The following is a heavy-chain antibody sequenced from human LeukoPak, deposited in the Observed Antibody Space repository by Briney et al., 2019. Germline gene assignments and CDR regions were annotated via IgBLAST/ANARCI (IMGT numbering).Heavy chain of an antibody. D-gene: IGHD4-11*01. CDR2: IKVDGSET. CDR3: ARDGHWEVTRVHYFDY. Sequence: GGSLRLSCAASGFTFSNYWMSWVRQVPGKGLEWLANIKVDGSETYYVDSLKGRFTISRDNAKNSVYLQMNSLRVEDTAVYYCARDGHWEVTRVHYFDYWGQGTLVTVSS. CDR1: GFTFSNYW. J-gene: IGHJ4*02. V-gene: IGHV3-7*01.